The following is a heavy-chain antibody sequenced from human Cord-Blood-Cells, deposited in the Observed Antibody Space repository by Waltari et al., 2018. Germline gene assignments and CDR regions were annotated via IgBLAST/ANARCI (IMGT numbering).Heavy chain of an antibody. CDR3: AREKWELLDY. CDR1: GYTFTSYA. D-gene: IGHD1-26*01. V-gene: IGHV1-3*01. CDR2: INAGNGNK. Sequence: QVQLVQSGAEVKKPGASVKVSCKASGYTFTSYAVHWVRQAPGQRLEWMGWINAGNGNKKYSQKFRGRVTITRDTSASTAYMELSSLRSEDTAVYYCAREKWELLDYWGQGTLVTVSS. J-gene: IGHJ4*02.